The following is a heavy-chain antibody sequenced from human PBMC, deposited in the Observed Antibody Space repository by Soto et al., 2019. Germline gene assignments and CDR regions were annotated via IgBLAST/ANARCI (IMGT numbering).Heavy chain of an antibody. V-gene: IGHV3-30*03. CDR3: VQSRGDN. Sequence: QVQLVDTGGGVVQPGRSLRLSCAASGFAFSSYGMHWVRQAPGKGLEWVAVISSDGTNQYYADSVEGRFTISRDNSKNTLFLQMNSLRVEDTAVYYCVQSRGDNWGQGVLVTVSS. J-gene: IGHJ4*02. CDR2: ISSDGTNQ. D-gene: IGHD4-4*01. CDR1: GFAFSSYG.